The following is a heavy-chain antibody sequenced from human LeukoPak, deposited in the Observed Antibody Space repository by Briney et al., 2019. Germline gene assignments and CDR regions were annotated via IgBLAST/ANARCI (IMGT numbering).Heavy chain of an antibody. CDR2: INPRGGST. V-gene: IGHV1-46*01. Sequence: ASVKVSCKASGYTFTSYYMHWVRQAPGQGLEWMGTINPRGGSTSYALKFQGRVTMTRDMSTSTVYMELSSLRSEDTAVYYCARLGRGSGYYYVGDAFDIWGQGTMVTVSS. CDR3: ARLGRGSGYYYVGDAFDI. CDR1: GYTFTSYY. D-gene: IGHD3-22*01. J-gene: IGHJ3*02.